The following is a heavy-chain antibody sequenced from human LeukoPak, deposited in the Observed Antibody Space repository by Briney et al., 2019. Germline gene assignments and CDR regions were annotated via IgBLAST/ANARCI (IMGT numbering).Heavy chain of an antibody. CDR2: ISGSGGST. Sequence: GGSLRLSCAASGFTFDDYGMSWVRQAPGKGLEWVSAISGSGGSTYYADSVKGRFTISRDNSKNTLYLQMNSLKTEDTALYYCAKTHASGNYGDYWGQGTLVTVSS. CDR3: AKTHASGNYGDY. V-gene: IGHV3-23*01. D-gene: IGHD3-10*01. CDR1: GFTFDDYG. J-gene: IGHJ4*02.